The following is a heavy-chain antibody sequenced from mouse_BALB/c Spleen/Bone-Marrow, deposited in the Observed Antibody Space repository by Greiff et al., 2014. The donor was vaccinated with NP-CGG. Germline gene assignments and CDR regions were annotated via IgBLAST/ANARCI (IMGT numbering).Heavy chain of an antibody. CDR1: GYTFTEYI. CDR3: ARHEDRLRAWFAY. Sequence: VQLQQSGAELVKPGASVKLSCKASGYTFTEYIIHWVKQRSGQGLEWIGWFYPGSGSIKYNENFKDKATLTADKSSSTVYMELSRXXXXDSAVYFCARHEDRLRAWFAYWGQGTLVTVSA. J-gene: IGHJ3*01. V-gene: IGHV1-62-2*01. CDR2: FYPGSGSI. D-gene: IGHD3-2*02.